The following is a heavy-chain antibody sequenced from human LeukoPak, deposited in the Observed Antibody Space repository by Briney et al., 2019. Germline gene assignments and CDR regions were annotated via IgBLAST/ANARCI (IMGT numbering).Heavy chain of an antibody. J-gene: IGHJ4*02. CDR3: ARNPAYCTRTSCYNDY. CDR1: GYTFTIYY. CDR2: INPNSGAT. D-gene: IGHD2-2*02. V-gene: IGHV1-2*02. Sequence: ASVKVSCKTSGYTFTIYYMHWVRQAPGQGLEWMGWINPNSGATTYAQRFQGRVTMTRDTSISTAYMELSRLRSDDTAVYYCARNPAYCTRTSCYNDYWGQGTLVTVSS.